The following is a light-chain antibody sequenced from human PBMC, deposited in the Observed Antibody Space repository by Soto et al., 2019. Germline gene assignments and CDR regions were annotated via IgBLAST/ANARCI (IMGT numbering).Light chain of an antibody. CDR3: CSYAATYVYV. J-gene: IGLJ1*01. V-gene: IGLV2-11*01. CDR1: SSDVGGYDF. Sequence: QSALTQPRSVSGSPGQSLTVSCTGTSSDVGGYDFVSWYQQHPGKAPKLMIYDVTKRPSGVPDRFSGSKSGNTASLTISGLQAEDEAVYFCCSYAATYVYVFGTGTKLTVL. CDR2: DVT.